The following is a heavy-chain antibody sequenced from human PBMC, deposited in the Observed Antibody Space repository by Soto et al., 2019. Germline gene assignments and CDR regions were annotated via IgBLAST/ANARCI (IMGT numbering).Heavy chain of an antibody. Sequence: QLQLQESGPGLVKPSETLSLTCTVSGGSIGSTTYYWGWMRQPPGKGLEWIASFFVGGNTYYNPSLKSGVTISVDTSKNQFSLKLSSVTAADTAVYVCARRHELDIDAYYWGQGILVTVSS. CDR1: GGSIGSTTYY. J-gene: IGHJ4*02. D-gene: IGHD3-10*01. V-gene: IGHV4-39*01. CDR2: FFVGGNT. CDR3: ARRHELDIDAYY.